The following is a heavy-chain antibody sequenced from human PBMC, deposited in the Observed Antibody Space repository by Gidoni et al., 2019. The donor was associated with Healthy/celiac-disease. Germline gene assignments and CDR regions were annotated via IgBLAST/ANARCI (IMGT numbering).Heavy chain of an antibody. V-gene: IGHV3-11*01. CDR3: ARGQYDFWSGYTRPFGAFDI. Sequence: QVQLVESGGGLVKPGGSLRLSCAASGFTFSDYYMSWIRQAPGKGLEWVSYISSSGSTIYYADSVKGRVTSSRDNAKNSLYLQMNSLRAEDTAVYYCARGQYDFWSGYTRPFGAFDIWGQGTMVTVSS. CDR2: ISSSGSTI. CDR1: GFTFSDYY. D-gene: IGHD3-3*01. J-gene: IGHJ3*02.